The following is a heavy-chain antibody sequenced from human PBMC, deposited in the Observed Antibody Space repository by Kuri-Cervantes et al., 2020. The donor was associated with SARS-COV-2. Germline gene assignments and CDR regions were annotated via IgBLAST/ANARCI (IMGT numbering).Heavy chain of an antibody. J-gene: IGHJ4*02. CDR2: MNPNSGGT. CDR3: ARLSGFLYSSGWDDY. Sequence: ASVKVSCKASGYTFTSYDINWVRQATGQGLEWMGWMNPNSGGTNYAQKFQGRVTMTRDTSISTASMELSRLRSDDTAVYYCARLSGFLYSSGWDDYWGQGTLVTVSS. D-gene: IGHD6-19*01. V-gene: IGHV1-2*02. CDR1: GYTFTSYD.